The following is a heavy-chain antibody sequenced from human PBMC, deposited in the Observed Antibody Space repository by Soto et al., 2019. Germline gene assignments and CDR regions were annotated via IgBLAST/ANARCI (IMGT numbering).Heavy chain of an antibody. CDR3: AREKGYSYGHDGFDP. Sequence: SVKVSCKASGGTFSSYAISWVRQAPGQGLEWMGGIIPIFGTANYAQKFQGRVTITADKSTSTAYMELSSLRSEDTAVYYCAREKGYSYGHDGFDPWGQGTLVTVSS. CDR2: IIPIFGTA. J-gene: IGHJ5*02. CDR1: GGTFSSYA. D-gene: IGHD5-18*01. V-gene: IGHV1-69*06.